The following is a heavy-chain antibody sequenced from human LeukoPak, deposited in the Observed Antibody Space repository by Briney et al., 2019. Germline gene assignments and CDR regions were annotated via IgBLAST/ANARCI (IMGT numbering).Heavy chain of an antibody. Sequence: SETLSLTCTVSGGSISSFYWSWIRQPAGKGLEWIGHIYTSGSTNYNPSLKSRVTISVDKSKNQFSLKLTYLTAADTAVYYCARRQVLDYWGHGILVTVSS. CDR3: ARRQVLDY. J-gene: IGHJ4*01. CDR1: GGSISSFY. CDR2: IYTSGST. V-gene: IGHV4-4*07.